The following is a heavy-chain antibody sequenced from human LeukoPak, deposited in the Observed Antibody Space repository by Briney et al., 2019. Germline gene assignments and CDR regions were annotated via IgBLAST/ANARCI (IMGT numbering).Heavy chain of an antibody. V-gene: IGHV1-69*05. CDR2: IIPIFGTA. J-gene: IGHJ6*03. Sequence: SVKVSCKASGGTFSSYAISWVRQAPGQGLEWMGGIIPIFGTANYAQKFQGRVTITTDESTSTAYMELSSLRSEDTAVYYCARCVWQRSLPLHYYYYMDVWGKGTTVTVSS. D-gene: IGHD1-26*01. CDR1: GGTFSSYA. CDR3: ARCVWQRSLPLHYYYYMDV.